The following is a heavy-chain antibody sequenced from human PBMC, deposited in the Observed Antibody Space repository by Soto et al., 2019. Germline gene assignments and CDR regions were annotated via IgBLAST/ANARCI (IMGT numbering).Heavy chain of an antibody. Sequence: SETLSLTCPVSGGSISSGGYYWSWIRQHPGKGLEWIGYIYYSGSTYYNPSLKSRVTISVDTSKKQFSLKLSSVTAAATAVYYCARAALPMVRALIVWGQGTTVTVSS. CDR3: ARAALPMVRALIV. J-gene: IGHJ6*02. CDR2: IYYSGST. V-gene: IGHV4-31*03. D-gene: IGHD3-10*01. CDR1: GGSISSGGYY.